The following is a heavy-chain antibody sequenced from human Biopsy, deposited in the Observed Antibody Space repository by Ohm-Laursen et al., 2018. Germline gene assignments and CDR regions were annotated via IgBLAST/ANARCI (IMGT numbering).Heavy chain of an antibody. CDR1: GGSISSGGSY. V-gene: IGHV4-31*01. CDR3: ARGDYFDSNGYFWFDP. Sequence: QTLSLTCTVSGGSISSGGSYWRWIRQRPGKGLEWIGYIFNSANTYYNPSLKNLITISGDTSKNQFSLKLNSVTAADTAVYYCARGDYFDSNGYFWFDPWGQGTLVTVSS. J-gene: IGHJ5*02. CDR2: IFNSANT. D-gene: IGHD3-22*01.